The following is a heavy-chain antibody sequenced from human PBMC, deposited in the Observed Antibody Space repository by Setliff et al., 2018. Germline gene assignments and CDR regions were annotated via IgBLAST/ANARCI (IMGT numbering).Heavy chain of an antibody. Sequence: SETLSLTCTVSGDSISSRRNYWGWFRQPAGKELEWIGQIYTSWSTNYNPSLKSRVTISLDTSKNQFSLSLTSVTAEDTAVYYCARAHTWSPPNDNSGYPGWFDPWGQGTLVTVSS. D-gene: IGHD3-22*01. V-gene: IGHV4-61*09. J-gene: IGHJ5*02. CDR3: ARAHTWSPPNDNSGYPGWFDP. CDR1: GDSISSRRNY. CDR2: IYTSWST.